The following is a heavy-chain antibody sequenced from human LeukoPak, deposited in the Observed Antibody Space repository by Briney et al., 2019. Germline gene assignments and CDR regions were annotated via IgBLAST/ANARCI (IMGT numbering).Heavy chain of an antibody. CDR1: GGSISSYY. CDR3: AREAQWLVRWVKRLGNWYFDL. J-gene: IGHJ2*01. Sequence: SETLSLTCTVSGGSISSYYWSWIRQPPGKGLEWIGYIYYNGSTNYNPSLKSRVTISVDTSKNQFSLQLNSVTPEDTAVYYCAREAQWLVRWVKRLGNWYFDLWGRGTLVTVSS. V-gene: IGHV4-59*12. CDR2: IYYNGST. D-gene: IGHD6-19*01.